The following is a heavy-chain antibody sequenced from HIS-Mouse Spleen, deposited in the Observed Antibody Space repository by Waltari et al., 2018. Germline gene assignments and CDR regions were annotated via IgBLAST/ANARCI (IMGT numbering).Heavy chain of an antibody. CDR2: IKQDGSEK. V-gene: IGHV3-7*01. Sequence: EVQLVESGGGLVQPGGSLRLSCAASGFTFRRYWMDWVRKAPGKGLEWVANIKQDGSEKYYVDSVKGRFTISRDNAKNSLYLQMNSLRAEDTAVYYCARLTYYFDYWGQGTLVTVSS. CDR3: ARLTYYFDY. D-gene: IGHD3-9*01. J-gene: IGHJ4*02. CDR1: GFTFRRYW.